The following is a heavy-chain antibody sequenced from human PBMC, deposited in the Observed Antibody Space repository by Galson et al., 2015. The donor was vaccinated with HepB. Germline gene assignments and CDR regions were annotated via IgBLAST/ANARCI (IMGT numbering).Heavy chain of an antibody. J-gene: IGHJ4*02. CDR3: ARAPPSTTFFWSGYYFPYYFDY. D-gene: IGHD3-3*01. V-gene: IGHV1-8*01. Sequence: SVKVSCKASGYTFTSYDINWVRQATGQGLEWMGWMNPNSGNTGYAQKFQGRVTMTRNTSISTAYMELSSLRSEDTAVYYCARAPPSTTFFWSGYYFPYYFDYWGQGTLVTVSS. CDR2: MNPNSGNT. CDR1: GYTFTSYD.